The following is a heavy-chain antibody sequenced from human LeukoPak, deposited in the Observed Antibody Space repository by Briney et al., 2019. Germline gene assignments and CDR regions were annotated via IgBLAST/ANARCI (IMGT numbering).Heavy chain of an antibody. D-gene: IGHD3-16*02. V-gene: IGHV1-46*01. CDR3: ARDREGKDDNVGGSYRYLYRYYAMDV. Sequence: GASVKVSCKASGYIFTNYYMHWVRQSSRQGLEWMGIINPSGGSTSYAQKFQGRVTMTRHTSTNTVYRALSSLRSEDTAVYYCARDREGKDDNVGGSYRYLYRYYAMDVWGKGTTVTVST. CDR1: GYIFTNYY. J-gene: IGHJ6*04. CDR2: INPSGGST.